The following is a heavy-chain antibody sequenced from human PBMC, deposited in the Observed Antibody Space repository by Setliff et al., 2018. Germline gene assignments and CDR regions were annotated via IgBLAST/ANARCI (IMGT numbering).Heavy chain of an antibody. Sequence: PSETLSLTCTVSGGSISSHYWSWIRQPPGKGLEWIGSIYYSGSTNYNPSLKSRVTISVDTSKNQFSLKLSSVTAADTAVYYCAREGSSSYDYWGQGTLVTVSS. CDR2: IYYSGST. CDR1: GGSISSHY. V-gene: IGHV4-59*11. CDR3: AREGSSSYDY. D-gene: IGHD6-6*01. J-gene: IGHJ4*02.